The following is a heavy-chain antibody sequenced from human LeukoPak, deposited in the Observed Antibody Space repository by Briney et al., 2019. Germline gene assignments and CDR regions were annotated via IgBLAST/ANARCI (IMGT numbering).Heavy chain of an antibody. Sequence: SETLSLSCAVSGYSINSGYCWGWIRQPPGKGLEGIGGIDHSGNTHYNPSLKNRATISVDTSKNEFSLQLSSVTATDTAVYYCARVPHSVEGSMKAVFIHYFDYWGQGSLVTVSS. CDR2: IDHSGNT. CDR1: GYSINSGYC. D-gene: IGHD3-22*01. J-gene: IGHJ4*02. CDR3: ARVPHSVEGSMKAVFIHYFDY. V-gene: IGHV4-38-2*01.